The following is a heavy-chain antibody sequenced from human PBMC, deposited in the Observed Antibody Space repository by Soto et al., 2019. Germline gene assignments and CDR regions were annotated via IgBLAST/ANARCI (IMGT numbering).Heavy chain of an antibody. CDR2: IVPILGIA. D-gene: IGHD1-26*01. V-gene: IGHV1-69*02. CDR3: ARASGWELPYFDY. CDR1: GGTFSSYT. J-gene: IGHJ4*02. Sequence: QVQLVQSGAEVKKPGSSVKVSCKASGGTFSSYTISWVRQAPGQGLEWMGRIVPILGIANYAQKFQGRVTITADKSTSTAYMELSSLRSEDTAVYYCARASGWELPYFDYWGQGTLVTVSS.